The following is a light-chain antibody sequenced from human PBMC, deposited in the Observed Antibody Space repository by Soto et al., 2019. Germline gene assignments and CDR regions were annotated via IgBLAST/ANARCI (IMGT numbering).Light chain of an antibody. Sequence: QSALTQPPSVSGAPGQRVTISCTGSSSNIGADFDVHWYRQLPGTAPKLLIYGNINRPSGVPDRFSGSTSGTSASLTITGLQAEDGADYYCQSYDTSLNVYVVFGGGTKVTVL. CDR1: SSNIGADFD. J-gene: IGLJ2*01. V-gene: IGLV1-40*01. CDR3: QSYDTSLNVYVV. CDR2: GNI.